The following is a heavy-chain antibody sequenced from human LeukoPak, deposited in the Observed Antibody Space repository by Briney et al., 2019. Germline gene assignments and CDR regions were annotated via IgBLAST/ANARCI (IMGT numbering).Heavy chain of an antibody. CDR1: GFTFSSYG. V-gene: IGHV3-23*01. Sequence: GGTLRLSCAASGFTFSSYGMSWVRQAPGKGLEWVSAISGSGGSTYYADSVKGRFTISRDNSKNTLYLQMNSLRAEDTAVYYCAKGETVRDYYYYYMDVWGKGTTVTISS. J-gene: IGHJ6*03. CDR3: AKGETVRDYYYYYMDV. CDR2: ISGSGGST. D-gene: IGHD3-16*01.